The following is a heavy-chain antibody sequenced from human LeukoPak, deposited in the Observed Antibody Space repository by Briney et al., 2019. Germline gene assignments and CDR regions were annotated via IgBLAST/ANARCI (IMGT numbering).Heavy chain of an antibody. V-gene: IGHV3-48*04. J-gene: IGHJ4*02. CDR1: GFTFSSYS. D-gene: IGHD3-9*01. CDR3: AKDKYYDILTGDFDY. Sequence: GGSLRLSCAASGFTFSSYSMNWVRQAPGKGLEWVSYISSSSSTIYYADSVKGRFTISRDNAKNSLYLQMNSLRAEDTALYYCAKDKYYDILTGDFDYWGQGTLVTVSS. CDR2: ISSSSSTI.